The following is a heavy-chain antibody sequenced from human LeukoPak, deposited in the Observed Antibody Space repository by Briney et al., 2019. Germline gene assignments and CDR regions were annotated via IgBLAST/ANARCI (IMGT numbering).Heavy chain of an antibody. CDR1: GFTFSSYS. J-gene: IGHJ4*02. D-gene: IGHD4-11*01. CDR3: AKDAQRGFDFSNSLES. Sequence: GGSLRLSCAASGFTFSSYSMNWVRQAPGKGLEWVAVIWNDGTDKYYGDSVKGRFTISRGNSKNTVYLQMNSLRAEDTAVYYCAKDAQRGFDFSNSLESWGQGTLVTVSS. V-gene: IGHV3-33*06. CDR2: IWNDGTDK.